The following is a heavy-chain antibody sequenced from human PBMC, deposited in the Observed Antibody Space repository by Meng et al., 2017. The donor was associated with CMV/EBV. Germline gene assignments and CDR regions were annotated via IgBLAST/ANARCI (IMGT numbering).Heavy chain of an antibody. Sequence: GGLLRLSCAASGFTSRTARMSWVGQAPGKGLEWVGRMKSKTDGGTTDYAAPVKGRFTISRDGSKNTLYLQMNSLKTEDTAVYYCTTVLPVARTLASYYYYDGMDVWGQGTTVTVSS. CDR2: MKSKTDGGTT. CDR3: TTVLPVARTLASYYYYDGMDV. V-gene: IGHV3-15*01. CDR1: GFTSRTAR. J-gene: IGHJ6*02. D-gene: IGHD6-19*01.